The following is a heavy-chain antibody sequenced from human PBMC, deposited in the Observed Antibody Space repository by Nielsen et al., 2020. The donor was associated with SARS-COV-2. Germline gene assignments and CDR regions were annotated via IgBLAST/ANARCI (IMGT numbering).Heavy chain of an antibody. CDR3: VRIDMATISVDY. J-gene: IGHJ4*02. CDR1: GGSISTGSHY. Sequence: SETLSLTCIVSGGSISTGSHYWSWIRQPPGKGLEWIGYIFYRGNTNSNPSLKSRVTISVDTSKNQFSLKVNSVTAADTAVYYCVRIDMATISVDYWGRGTLVTVSS. D-gene: IGHD5-24*01. V-gene: IGHV4-61*01. CDR2: IFYRGNT.